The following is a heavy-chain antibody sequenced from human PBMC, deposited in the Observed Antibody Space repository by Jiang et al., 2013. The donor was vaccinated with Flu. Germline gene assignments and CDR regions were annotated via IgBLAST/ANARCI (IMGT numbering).Heavy chain of an antibody. V-gene: IGHV4-39*07. CDR1: GDSISSSSYY. CDR2: IYYTGTT. Sequence: SLTCTVSGDSISSSSYYWGWIRQPPGKGLEWIGRIYYTGTTDYNPSLKSRVTMSVDTSKNQFSLKLSSVTAADTAVYYCARANLVVTAPLLFNYWGQGSLVTVSS. CDR3: ARANLVVTAPLLFNY. J-gene: IGHJ4*02. D-gene: IGHD2-21*02.